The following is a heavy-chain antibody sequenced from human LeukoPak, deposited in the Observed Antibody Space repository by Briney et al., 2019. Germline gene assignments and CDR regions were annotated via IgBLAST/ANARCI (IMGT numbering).Heavy chain of an antibody. CDR1: GGSISSTIYY. Sequence: SETLSLTCTVSGGSISSTIYYWGWIRQPPGKGLEWIGSIYYRGSTYYNPSLKSRVAISVDTSKNQFSLKLSSVTAADTAVYYCARTVWDSSGYLVYWGQGTLVTVSS. J-gene: IGHJ4*02. CDR2: IYYRGST. V-gene: IGHV4-39*07. D-gene: IGHD3-22*01. CDR3: ARTVWDSSGYLVY.